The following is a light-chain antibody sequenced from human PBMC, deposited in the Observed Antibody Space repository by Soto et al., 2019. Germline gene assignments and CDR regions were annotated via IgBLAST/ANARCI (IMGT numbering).Light chain of an antibody. CDR3: QQRSNWPLT. V-gene: IGKV3-15*01. CDR2: GAS. J-gene: IGKJ4*01. CDR1: QSVSSN. Sequence: EIVLTQSPGTLSLSPGERATLSCRASQSVSSNLAWYQQKPGQAPRLLIYGASTRATGIPARFSGSGSGTEFTITISSLQSEDFAVYYCQQRSNWPLTFGGGTKVDIK.